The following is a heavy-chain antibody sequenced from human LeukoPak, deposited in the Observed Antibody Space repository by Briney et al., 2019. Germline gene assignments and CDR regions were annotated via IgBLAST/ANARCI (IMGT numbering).Heavy chain of an antibody. CDR3: ARNFDL. Sequence: SETLSLTCAVYSGSLSGHFWSWIRQPPGKGLEWIGEVSHTGDTNYNPSLKSRATVSADTSKNQFSLKLTSVTAADTSVYYCARNFDLWGQGTLVTVSS. CDR1: SGSLSGHF. CDR2: VSHTGDT. V-gene: IGHV4-34*01. J-gene: IGHJ5*02.